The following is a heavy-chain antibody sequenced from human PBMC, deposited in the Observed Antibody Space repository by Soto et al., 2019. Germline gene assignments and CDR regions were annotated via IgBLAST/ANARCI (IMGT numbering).Heavy chain of an antibody. J-gene: IGHJ6*02. Sequence: QVQLVESGGGVVQPGRSLRLSCAASGITLSNYFMYWVRQAPGKGLEWVAAISYDGSNKHYADSVKGRFTISRDNSKDRLDLQTNSLRAEDTAVYYCVAGDQYCAVGVGSQGTTVTVSS. D-gene: IGHD2-15*01. CDR1: GITLSNYF. CDR2: ISYDGSNK. CDR3: VAGDQYCAVGV. V-gene: IGHV3-30-3*01.